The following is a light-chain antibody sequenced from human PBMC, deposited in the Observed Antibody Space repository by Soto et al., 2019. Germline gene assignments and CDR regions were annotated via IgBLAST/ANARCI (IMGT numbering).Light chain of an antibody. V-gene: IGLV1-44*01. Sequence: QSVLTQPPSASGTPGQRVTISCSGSSSNIGSNTVNWYQQLPGTAPKLLICSNNQRPSGVPDRFSGSKSGTSASLAISGLQSEDEADYYCAAWDDSLNGWVFGGGTKLTVL. CDR3: AAWDDSLNGWV. CDR1: SSNIGSNT. J-gene: IGLJ3*02. CDR2: SNN.